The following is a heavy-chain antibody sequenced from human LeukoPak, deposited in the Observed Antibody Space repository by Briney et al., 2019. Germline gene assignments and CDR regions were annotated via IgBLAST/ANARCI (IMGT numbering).Heavy chain of an antibody. CDR2: INTDGSST. D-gene: IGHD6-19*01. Sequence: GGSLRLSCAASGFTFSSYWMHWVRQAPGKGLVWVSRINTDGSSTSYADSVKGRFTISRDNAKRTLYLQMNSLRAEDTAVYYCARDLRIAVAGGFDYWDQGTLVTVSS. J-gene: IGHJ4*02. CDR3: ARDLRIAVAGGFDY. CDR1: GFTFSSYW. V-gene: IGHV3-74*01.